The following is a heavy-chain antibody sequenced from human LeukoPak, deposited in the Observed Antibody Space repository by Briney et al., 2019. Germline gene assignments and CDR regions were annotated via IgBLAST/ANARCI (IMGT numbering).Heavy chain of an antibody. CDR2: IKQDGSEE. D-gene: IGHD2-15*01. V-gene: IGHV3-7*01. CDR3: ARGPLGYCSTGSCAFDV. J-gene: IGHJ3*01. Sequence: PGGSLRLSCAVSGFTFSRDWMSWVRQAPGEGPEWVANIKQDGSEEYYVDSVKGRFTISRDNAMESLYLQMNSLRAEDTAVYYCARGPLGYCSTGSCAFDVWGQGTMVIVSS. CDR1: GFTFSRDW.